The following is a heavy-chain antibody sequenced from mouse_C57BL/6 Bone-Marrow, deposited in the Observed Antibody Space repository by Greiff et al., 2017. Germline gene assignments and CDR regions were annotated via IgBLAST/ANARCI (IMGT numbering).Heavy chain of an antibody. CDR1: GFNIKDDY. CDR2: IDPENGDT. V-gene: IGHV14-4*01. J-gene: IGHJ1*03. CDR3: TTFIGSYDYVWDFDV. Sequence: VQLQQSGAELVRPGASVKLSCTASGFNIKDDYMHWVKQRPEQGLEWIGWIDPENGDTEYASKFQGKATITADTSSNTAYLQLSSLTSEDTAVYYCTTFIGSYDYVWDFDVWGTGTTVTVSS. D-gene: IGHD2-4*01.